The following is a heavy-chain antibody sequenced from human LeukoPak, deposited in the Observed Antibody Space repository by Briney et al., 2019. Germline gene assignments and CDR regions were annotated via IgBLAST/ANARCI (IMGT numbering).Heavy chain of an antibody. Sequence: SQTLSLTCIVSGGSISSGDYYWSWIRQPPGKGPEWIGEINHSGSTNYNPSLKSRVTISVDTSKNQFSLKLSSVTAADTAVYYCARSWGPWGSSPGWFDPWGQGTLVTVSS. CDR2: INHSGST. V-gene: IGHV4-30-4*01. CDR3: ARSWGPWGSSPGWFDP. CDR1: GGSISSGDYY. J-gene: IGHJ5*02. D-gene: IGHD7-27*01.